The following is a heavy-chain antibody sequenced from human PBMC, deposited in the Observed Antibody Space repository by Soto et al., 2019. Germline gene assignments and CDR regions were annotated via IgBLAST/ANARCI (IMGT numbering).Heavy chain of an antibody. CDR3: ARVRGCSGGSCYSAPYYYGMDV. Sequence: GGSLRLSCAASVFTFSSYAMHWVRQAPGKGLEWVAVISYDGSNKYYADSVKGRFTISRDNSKNTLYLQMNSLRAEDTAVYYCARVRGCSGGSCYSAPYYYGMDVWGQGTTVTVSS. CDR2: ISYDGSNK. J-gene: IGHJ6*02. CDR1: VFTFSSYA. V-gene: IGHV3-30-3*01. D-gene: IGHD2-15*01.